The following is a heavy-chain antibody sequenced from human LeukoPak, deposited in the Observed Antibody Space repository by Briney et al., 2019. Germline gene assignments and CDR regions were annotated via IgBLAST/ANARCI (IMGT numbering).Heavy chain of an antibody. CDR2: IKSKTDGGTT. Sequence: GGSLRLSCAASEFTFSNAWMSSVRQAPGKGLEWVGRIKSKTDGGTTDYDAPVKGRFTISRNDSNNTLYLQMNSPKTGDSAVYYCTRRHDYGDYLNWFDPWGQGTLVTVSS. J-gene: IGHJ5*02. CDR1: EFTFSNAW. V-gene: IGHV3-15*01. CDR3: TRRHDYGDYLNWFDP. D-gene: IGHD4-17*01.